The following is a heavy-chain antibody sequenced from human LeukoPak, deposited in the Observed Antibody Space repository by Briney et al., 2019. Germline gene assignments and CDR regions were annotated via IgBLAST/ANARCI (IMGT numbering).Heavy chain of an antibody. J-gene: IGHJ6*02. CDR3: ARDRKLQAPSYYYYYGMDV. Sequence: SETLSLTCTVSGGYIRGYYWSWIRQPAGKGLEWIGRIYSSGSTNYNPSLKSRVTISVDTSKNQFSLKLSSVTAADTAVYYCARDRKLQAPSYYYYYGMDVWGQGTTVTVSS. V-gene: IGHV4-4*07. CDR1: GGYIRGYY. CDR2: IYSSGST. D-gene: IGHD1-14*01.